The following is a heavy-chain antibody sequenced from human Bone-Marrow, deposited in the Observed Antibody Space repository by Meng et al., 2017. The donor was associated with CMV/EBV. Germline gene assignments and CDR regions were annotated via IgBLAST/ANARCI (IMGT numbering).Heavy chain of an antibody. CDR1: GFTFSSYE. Sequence: SLMISCAASGFTFSSYEMNWVRQAPGKGLEWVSYISSSGSTIYYPDSVKGRFTISRDNAKNSLYLQMNSLRAEDTAVYYCARHDYVWGSYRLYYGMDVWGQGTTVTVSS. CDR3: ARHDYVWGSYRLYYGMDV. CDR2: ISSSGSTI. J-gene: IGHJ6*02. D-gene: IGHD3-16*02. V-gene: IGHV3-48*03.